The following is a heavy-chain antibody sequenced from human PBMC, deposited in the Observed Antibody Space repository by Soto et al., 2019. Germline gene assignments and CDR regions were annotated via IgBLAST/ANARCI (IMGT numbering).Heavy chain of an antibody. CDR3: TREWGLLPYYVMNV. CDR1: GDSVTSGSYY. J-gene: IGHJ6*02. Sequence: SETLSLTCIVSGDSVTSGSYYWTWLRQPPGKGLEWIGYISYTGRTKYNPSLQSRVTISVDTSKNDFSLNLSSVTAADTAVYFCTREWGLLPYYVMNVWGHGTAVTVSS. D-gene: IGHD7-27*01. CDR2: ISYTGRT. V-gene: IGHV4-61*03.